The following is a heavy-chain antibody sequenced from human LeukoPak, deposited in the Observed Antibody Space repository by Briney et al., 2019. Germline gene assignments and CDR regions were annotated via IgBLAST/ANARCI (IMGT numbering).Heavy chain of an antibody. D-gene: IGHD6-19*01. CDR1: GFTFSNYW. CDR3: ARAGAVAGTANDY. V-gene: IGHV3-21*01. Sequence: GGSLRLSCAASGFTFSNYWLNWVRQAPGKGLEWVSSISSSSSYIYYADSVKGRFTISRDNAKNSLYLQMNSLRAEDTAVYYCARAGAVAGTANDYWGQGTLVTVSS. CDR2: ISSSSSYI. J-gene: IGHJ4*02.